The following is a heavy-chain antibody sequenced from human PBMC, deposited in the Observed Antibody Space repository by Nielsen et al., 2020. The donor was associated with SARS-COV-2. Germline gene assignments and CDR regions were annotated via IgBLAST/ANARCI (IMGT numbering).Heavy chain of an antibody. J-gene: IGHJ4*02. CDR3: ARGWDYYGSGSYSALGEYYFDY. D-gene: IGHD3-10*01. CDR1: GFTFSNAW. CDR2: INHSGST. V-gene: IGHV4-34*01. Sequence: GSLRLSCAASGFTFSNAWMSWIRQPPGKGLEWIGEINHSGSTNYNPSLKSRVTISVDTSKNQFSLKLSSVTAADTAVYYCARGWDYYGSGSYSALGEYYFDYWGQGTLVTVSS.